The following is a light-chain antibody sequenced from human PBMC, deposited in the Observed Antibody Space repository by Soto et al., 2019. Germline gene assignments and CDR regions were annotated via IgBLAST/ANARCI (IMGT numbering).Light chain of an antibody. CDR2: DAS. Sequence: DIQMTQSPSALSASVGNRVTSTCRASQSISTYLNWYQKKPGKAPNLLIYDASRLQSGVPSRFSGSGGGTDFTLSISSVQPEDFATYFCQQSYMDPITFGQGTQLEIK. CDR1: QSISTY. V-gene: IGKV1-39*01. CDR3: QQSYMDPIT. J-gene: IGKJ5*01.